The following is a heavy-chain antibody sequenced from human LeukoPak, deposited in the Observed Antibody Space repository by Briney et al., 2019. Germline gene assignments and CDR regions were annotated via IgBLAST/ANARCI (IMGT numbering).Heavy chain of an antibody. J-gene: IGHJ4*02. CDR3: AKDEETYFDY. Sequence: GGSLRLSCAASGFTFSSYAMHWVRQAPGKGLEWVAVISYDGSNKYYADSVKGRFTISRDNSKNTLYLQMNSLRAEDTAVYYCAKDEETYFDYWGQGTLVTVSS. D-gene: IGHD5-24*01. V-gene: IGHV3-30*04. CDR1: GFTFSSYA. CDR2: ISYDGSNK.